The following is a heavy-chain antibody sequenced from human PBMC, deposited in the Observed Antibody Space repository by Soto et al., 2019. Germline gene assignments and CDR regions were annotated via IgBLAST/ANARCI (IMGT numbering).Heavy chain of an antibody. J-gene: IGHJ4*02. V-gene: IGHV3-23*01. CDR1: GFTFSSYA. Sequence: GGSLRLSCAASGFTFSSYAMSWVRQAPGKGLEWVSAISGSGGSTYYADSVKGRFTISRDNSKNTLYLQMNSLRAEDTAVYYCAKNMGSSGYYPHDYWGQGTLVTVSS. CDR3: AKNMGSSGYYPHDY. D-gene: IGHD3-22*01. CDR2: ISGSGGST.